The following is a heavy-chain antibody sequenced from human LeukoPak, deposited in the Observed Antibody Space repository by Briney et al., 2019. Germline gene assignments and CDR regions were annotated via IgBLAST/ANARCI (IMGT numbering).Heavy chain of an antibody. V-gene: IGHV4-34*01. CDR1: GGSFSGYY. CDR3: ARGHWDFWSGYYHTRYYFDY. D-gene: IGHD3-3*01. CDR2: INHSGST. J-gene: IGHJ4*02. Sequence: PSETLSLTCAVYGGSFSGYYWSWIRQPPGKGLEWIGEINHSGSTNYNPSLKSRVTISVDTSKNQFSLKLSSVTAADTAVYYCARGHWDFWSGYYHTRYYFDYWGQGTLVTVSS.